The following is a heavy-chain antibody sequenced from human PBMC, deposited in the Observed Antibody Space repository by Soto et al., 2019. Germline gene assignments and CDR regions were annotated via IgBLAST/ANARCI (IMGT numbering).Heavy chain of an antibody. J-gene: IGHJ6*02. D-gene: IGHD6-13*01. V-gene: IGHV3-21*01. CDR1: GFTFTSYS. CDR3: ARDFSAAAGTIFYYYYGMDV. CDR2: ISSSSSYI. Sequence: PGGALRLSSAASGFTFTSYSMNWVRQAPGEGLDWVSSISSSSSYIYYADSVKGRFTISRDNAKNSRYLQMNSLRAEDTAVYYCARDFSAAAGTIFYYYYGMDVWRQGTTVTVSS.